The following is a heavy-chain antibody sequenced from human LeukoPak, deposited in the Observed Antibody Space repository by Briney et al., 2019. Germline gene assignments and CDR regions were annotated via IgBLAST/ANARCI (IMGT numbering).Heavy chain of an antibody. D-gene: IGHD6-6*01. Sequence: GGSLRLSCVASGFTFKSYGMHWVCQAPGKGLEWVAIIWYDGSNKYYADSVKGRFTISRDNSKNTLYLQMNSLRAEDTAVYYCAKDLEYSSSSRIVYYYYGMDVWGQGTTVTVSS. CDR3: AKDLEYSSSSRIVYYYYGMDV. J-gene: IGHJ6*02. V-gene: IGHV3-30*02. CDR1: GFTFKSYG. CDR2: IWYDGSNK.